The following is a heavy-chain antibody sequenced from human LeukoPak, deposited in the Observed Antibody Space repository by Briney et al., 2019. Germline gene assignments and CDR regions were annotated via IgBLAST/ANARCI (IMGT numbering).Heavy chain of an antibody. CDR3: AREDSGLDC. CDR2: IYTGGST. V-gene: IGHV3-53*01. D-gene: IGHD6-19*01. J-gene: IGHJ4*02. Sequence: GGSLRLSCVASGVILSNYAMSWARQAPGKGLEWVSIIYTGGSTYYTDSVKGRFTIPRDNSKNTLYLQMNSLRAEDTAVYYCAREDSGLDCWGQGTLVTVSS. CDR1: GVILSNYA.